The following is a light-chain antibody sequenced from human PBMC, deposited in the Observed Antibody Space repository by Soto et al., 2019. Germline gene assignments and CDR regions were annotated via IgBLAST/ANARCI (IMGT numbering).Light chain of an antibody. CDR3: QQYNDRAPFT. CDR1: QSVSSY. CDR2: GTS. V-gene: IGKV3-15*01. Sequence: EIVLTQSPATLSLSPGERATLSCRASQSVSSYLAWYQQKPGQAPRLLIYGTSTRATGIPARFSGSGSGTEFTLTISSLQSEDFAVYYCQQYNDRAPFTFGPGTKVDIK. J-gene: IGKJ3*01.